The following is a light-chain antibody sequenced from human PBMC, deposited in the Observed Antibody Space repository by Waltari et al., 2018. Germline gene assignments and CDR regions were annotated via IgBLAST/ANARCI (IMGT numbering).Light chain of an antibody. V-gene: IGKV3-15*01. CDR2: EAS. CDR3: QQYNNWPPLT. Sequence: EILMTQSPGTLSVSPGERATLYCRASQSVSSDLAWYQQKPGQAPRLLIYEASTRATGIPDRFSGRGSGTEFTLTISSLQPEDFGLYYCQQYNNWPPLTFGGGTKVEIK. CDR1: QSVSSD. J-gene: IGKJ4*01.